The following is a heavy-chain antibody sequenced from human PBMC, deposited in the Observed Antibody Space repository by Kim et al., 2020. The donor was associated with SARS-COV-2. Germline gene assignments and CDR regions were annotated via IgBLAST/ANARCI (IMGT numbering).Heavy chain of an antibody. CDR2: ISYDGTNK. J-gene: IGHJ4*01. CDR1: GFSFSNYA. Sequence: GGSLRLSCAASGFSFSNYAMFRVRQAPGKGLEWVALISYDGTNKDYADSVKGRFTISRDNSKSTLYLQMNSLRVADTAVYFCARKPTTSSWSYYFEYWG. CDR3: ARKPTTSSWSYYFEY. D-gene: IGHD6-13*01. V-gene: IGHV3-30*04.